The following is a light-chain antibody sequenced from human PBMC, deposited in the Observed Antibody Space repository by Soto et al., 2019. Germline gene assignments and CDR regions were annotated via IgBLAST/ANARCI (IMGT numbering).Light chain of an antibody. CDR1: SSNIGAGYD. V-gene: IGLV1-40*01. Sequence: SLLTQPPSVCVAPVQRVTISSPGYSSNIGAGYDAHWYQQLPGTAPKLLIYGNNNRPSGVPDRFSGSKSGSSASLAITGLQAEDEADYYCQSTSLSGFHGFGSGTKVTVL. J-gene: IGLJ1*01. CDR2: GNN. CDR3: QSTSLSGFHG.